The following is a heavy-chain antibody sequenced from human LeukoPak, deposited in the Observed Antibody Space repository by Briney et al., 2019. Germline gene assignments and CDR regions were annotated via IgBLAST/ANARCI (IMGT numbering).Heavy chain of an antibody. CDR3: AREGCSSTSCYDY. CDR1: GFTFSSYE. J-gene: IGHJ4*02. Sequence: PGGSLRLSCAASGFTFSSYEMNWVRQAPGKGLEWVSYISSSASTIYYADSVKGRFTISRDNAKNSLYLQMNSLRAEDTAVYYCAREGCSSTSCYDYWGQGTLATVSS. CDR2: ISSSASTI. D-gene: IGHD2-2*01. V-gene: IGHV3-48*03.